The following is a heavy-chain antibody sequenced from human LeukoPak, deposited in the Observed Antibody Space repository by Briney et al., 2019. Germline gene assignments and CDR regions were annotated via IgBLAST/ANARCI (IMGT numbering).Heavy chain of an antibody. CDR1: GGSFSGYY. CDR3: ARASSTTVTYNWFDP. D-gene: IGHD4-17*01. J-gene: IGHJ5*02. V-gene: IGHV4-34*01. CDR2: INHSGST. Sequence: SETLPLTCAVYGGSFSGYYWSWIRQPPGKGLEWIGEINHSGSTNYNPSHKSRVTISVDTSKNQFSLKLSSVTAADTAVYYCARASSTTVTYNWFDPWGQGTLVTVSS.